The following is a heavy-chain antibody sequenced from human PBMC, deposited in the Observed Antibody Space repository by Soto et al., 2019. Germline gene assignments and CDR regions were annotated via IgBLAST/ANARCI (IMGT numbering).Heavy chain of an antibody. J-gene: IGHJ4*02. D-gene: IGHD6-19*01. CDR1: GFTFSDYA. Sequence: VQLVESGGGVVQPGRSLRLSCAASGFTFSDYAMHWVRQAPGKGLEWVAVVSHDGRNTHYADSVKGRFTISRDSSKNTVSLEMTSLRAEETGVYYCATGGRPWPVASDLNYWGQGALVTVSS. CDR2: VSHDGRNT. V-gene: IGHV3-30*03. CDR3: ATGGRPWPVASDLNY.